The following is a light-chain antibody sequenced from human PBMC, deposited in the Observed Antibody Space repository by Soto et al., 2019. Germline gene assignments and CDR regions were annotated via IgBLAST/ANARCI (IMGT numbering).Light chain of an antibody. CDR3: QQYGSSPT. V-gene: IGKV3-20*01. CDR1: QSVSSSY. Sequence: EIVLTQSPGTLSLSPGDRATLSCRAIQSVSSSYLAWYQQKPGQAPGLLIYGASSRASGIPDRFSGSGSGTDFTLSISRLEPEDFAVYYCQQYGSSPTFGQGTKVDIK. CDR2: GAS. J-gene: IGKJ1*01.